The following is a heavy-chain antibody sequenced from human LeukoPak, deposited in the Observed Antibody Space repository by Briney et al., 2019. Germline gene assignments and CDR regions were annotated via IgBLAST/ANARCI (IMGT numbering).Heavy chain of an antibody. Sequence: GTSVKVSCKASGFTFTSSAVQWERQARGQRLEWIGWIVVGSGNTNYAQKFQERVTITRDMSTSTAYMELSSLRSEDTAVYYCAADRSGWYYFDYWGQGTLVTVSS. V-gene: IGHV1-58*01. J-gene: IGHJ4*02. CDR1: GFTFTSSA. CDR3: AADRSGWYYFDY. D-gene: IGHD6-19*01. CDR2: IVVGSGNT.